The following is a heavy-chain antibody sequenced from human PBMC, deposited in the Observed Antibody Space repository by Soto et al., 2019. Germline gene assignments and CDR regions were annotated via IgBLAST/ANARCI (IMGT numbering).Heavy chain of an antibody. CDR1: GLTISGKKY. J-gene: IGHJ3*01. D-gene: IGHD1-1*01. V-gene: IGHV3-53*01. Sequence: GGSLRLSCAAFGLTISGKKYVAWVRQAPGKGLEWVSALYDVDGSFYADSVKGRFTTSSDSSKTTVYLQMNDLRPDDTAVYYCATWHEREHAYDVWGQGTTVTVSS. CDR3: ATWHEREHAYDV. CDR2: LYDVDGS.